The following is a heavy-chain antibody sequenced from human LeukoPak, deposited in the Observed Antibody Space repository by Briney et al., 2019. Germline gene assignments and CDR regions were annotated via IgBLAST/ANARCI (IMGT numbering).Heavy chain of an antibody. J-gene: IGHJ5*02. CDR2: IHQSGTT. CDR3: ARDYNWNNVEDGWFDP. Sequence: SETLSLTCRVSGYSIRSGYYWGWIRQPPGKGLEWIGSIHQSGTTYSNPSLKSRVTMSVDTSWNQFSLSLNSVTAADTAVYYCARDYNWNNVEDGWFDPWGQGTLVTVSS. D-gene: IGHD1/OR15-1a*01. V-gene: IGHV4-38-2*02. CDR1: GYSIRSGYY.